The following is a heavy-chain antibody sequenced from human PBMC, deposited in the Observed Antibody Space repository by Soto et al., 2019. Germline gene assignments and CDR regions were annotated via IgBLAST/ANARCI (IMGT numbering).Heavy chain of an antibody. CDR2: IGINGGNT. D-gene: IGHD5-18*01. J-gene: IGHJ5*02. CDR3: ARAGDTAMVISNWFAH. V-gene: IGHV3-64*01. Sequence: EVQLVESGGGLVQPGGSLTLSCVASGFTFSRYVMYWVRQTPGKGLEYVSGIGINGGNTDYANSVKGRFTISRDNSKNTMYLKMGSLRVEDMGVYYCARAGDTAMVISNWFAHWGQGTLVTVSS. CDR1: GFTFSRYV.